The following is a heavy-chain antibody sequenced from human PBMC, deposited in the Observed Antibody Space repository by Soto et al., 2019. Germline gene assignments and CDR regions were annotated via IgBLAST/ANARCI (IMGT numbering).Heavy chain of an antibody. CDR2: LIHGGST. CDR1: GSSLGVFH. CDR3: ARSPLTYDYVRQTWSEVGDSFDI. J-gene: IGHJ3*02. V-gene: IGHV4-34*12. D-gene: IGHD3-16*01. Sequence: PSETLSLTCAIYGSSLGVFHWTWIRQPPGKGLEWIGELIHGGSTTYNPSLKSRVTFSLDTSKSQFSLHLLSVTAADTAVYYCARSPLTYDYVRQTWSEVGDSFDIWGRGTLVTVSS.